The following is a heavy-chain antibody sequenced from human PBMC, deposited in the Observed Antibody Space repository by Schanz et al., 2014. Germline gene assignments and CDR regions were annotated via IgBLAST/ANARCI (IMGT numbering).Heavy chain of an antibody. CDR1: GFTFHTYD. Sequence: DLEESGGGVVQPGRSLRLSCAASGFTFHTYDMHWVRQAPGKGLEWVAQISHDGHRDFYADSVKGRFTVSRDNANNSLFLRMNSLRAEDTAVYYCAKDHPSSGWPAFDVWGQGTQVTVSS. J-gene: IGHJ4*02. V-gene: IGHV3-30-3*01. CDR2: ISHDGHRD. D-gene: IGHD6-19*01. CDR3: AKDHPSSGWPAFDV.